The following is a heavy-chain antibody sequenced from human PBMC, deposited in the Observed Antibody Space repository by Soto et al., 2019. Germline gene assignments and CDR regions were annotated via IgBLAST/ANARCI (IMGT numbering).Heavy chain of an antibody. CDR2: IFANDEK. Sequence: QVTLKESGPVLVKPTETLTLTCTVSGIPLSNGKMGVSWIRQPPGKALEWLAHIFANDEKCYSPSLKSRLTISKDTSKSXVVLTMTNLDPVDTATYYCVRVTKDTGSVNYDYWGQGTLVTVSS. CDR1: GIPLSNGKMG. D-gene: IGHD3-10*01. CDR3: VRVTKDTGSVNYDY. V-gene: IGHV2-26*01. J-gene: IGHJ4*02.